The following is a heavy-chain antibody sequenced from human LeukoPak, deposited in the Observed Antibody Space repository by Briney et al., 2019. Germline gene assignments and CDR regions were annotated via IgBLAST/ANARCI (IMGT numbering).Heavy chain of an antibody. Sequence: GESLKISCKGSGYSFTTYWIAWVRQMPGKGLEWMGLIYPGDSDIRYSPSFQGQVTISADKSITTAYLQWSSLNASDTAMYYCARHGGTYAYDYWGQGTLVTVSS. J-gene: IGHJ4*02. V-gene: IGHV5-51*01. D-gene: IGHD5-12*01. CDR1: GYSFTTYW. CDR2: IYPGDSDI. CDR3: ARHGGTYAYDY.